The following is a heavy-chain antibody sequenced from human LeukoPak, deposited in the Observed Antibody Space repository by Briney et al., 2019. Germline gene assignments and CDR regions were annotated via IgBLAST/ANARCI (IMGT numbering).Heavy chain of an antibody. D-gene: IGHD2-15*01. CDR1: GFTFSDYS. CDR3: AREIPGRIAADC. V-gene: IGHV3-48*01. Sequence: GGSLRLSCAASGFTFSDYSMNWVRQAPGKGLEWISYIGGRGDGISYADSVKGRFTISRDNAKNSLFLQMNRLRGEDTAIYFCAREIPGRIAADCWGQGTLVTVPS. J-gene: IGHJ4*02. CDR2: IGGRGDGI.